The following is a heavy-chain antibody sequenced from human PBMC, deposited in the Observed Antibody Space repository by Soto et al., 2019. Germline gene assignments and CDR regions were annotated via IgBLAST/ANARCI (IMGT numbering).Heavy chain of an antibody. CDR3: AKVRYDFWSGYAFDY. CDR2: ISYDGSNK. V-gene: IGHV3-30*18. Sequence: PGGSLRLSCAASGFTFSSYGMHWVRQAPGKGLEWVAVISYDGSNKYYADSVKGRFTISRDNSKNTLYLQMNSLRAEDTAVYYCAKVRYDFWSGYAFDYWGQGTLVTVSS. CDR1: GFTFSSYG. D-gene: IGHD3-3*01. J-gene: IGHJ4*02.